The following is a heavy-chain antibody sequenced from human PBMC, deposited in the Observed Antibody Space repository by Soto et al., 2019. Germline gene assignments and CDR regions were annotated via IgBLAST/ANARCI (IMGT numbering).Heavy chain of an antibody. CDR2: IKQDGSEK. D-gene: IGHD3-9*01. V-gene: IGHV3-7*01. Sequence: PGGSLRLSCAASGFTFSSYWMSWVRHAPGKGLEWVANIKQDGSEKYYVDSVKGRFTISRDNAKNSLYLQMNSLRAEDTAVYYCARLSRYDTPRGYYYGMDVWGQGTTVTVSS. CDR1: GFTFSSYW. CDR3: ARLSRYDTPRGYYYGMDV. J-gene: IGHJ6*02.